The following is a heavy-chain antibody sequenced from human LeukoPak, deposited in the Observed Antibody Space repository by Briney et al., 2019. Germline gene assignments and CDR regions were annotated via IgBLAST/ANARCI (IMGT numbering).Heavy chain of an antibody. D-gene: IGHD6-19*01. J-gene: IGHJ4*02. CDR3: ARDSNGFVVAGNDY. CDR1: GFTFSSYG. Sequence: PGGSLRLSCAASGFTFSSYGMHWVRQAPGKGLEWVAVIWYDGSNKYYADSVKGRFTISRDNSKNTLYLQMNSLRAEDTAVYYCARDSNGFVVAGNDYWGQGTLVTVSS. CDR2: IWYDGSNK. V-gene: IGHV3-33*08.